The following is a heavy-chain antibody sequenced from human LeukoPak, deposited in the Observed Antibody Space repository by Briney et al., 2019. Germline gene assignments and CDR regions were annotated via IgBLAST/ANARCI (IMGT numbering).Heavy chain of an antibody. CDR2: ISSDGNTY. J-gene: IGHJ4*03. Sequence: GRSLRLSCAASRFTFSSYAMHWVRQAPGKGLEWVAVISSDGNTYYYADSVKGRFTISRDNSKNTLYLQMNSLRAEDTAVYYCARGATRGYSYGFPFDFWGQGTLVTVSS. CDR1: RFTFSSYA. D-gene: IGHD5-18*01. CDR3: ARGATRGYSYGFPFDF. V-gene: IGHV3-30-3*01.